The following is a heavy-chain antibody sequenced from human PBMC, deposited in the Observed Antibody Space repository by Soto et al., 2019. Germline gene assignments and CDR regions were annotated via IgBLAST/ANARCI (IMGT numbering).Heavy chain of an antibody. J-gene: IGHJ5*02. V-gene: IGHV5-10-1*01. CDR2: IDPSDSYT. CDR1: GYSFTRYW. CDR3: ARMDGLVRGITKNWFDP. D-gene: IGHD3-10*01. Sequence: GESLKISCKGSGYSFTRYWISWVRQMPGKGLEWMGRIDPSDSYTNYGPSFRGHVTMSVDKSTSTAYLQWSSLKASDTAMYYCARMDGLVRGITKNWFDPWGQGTLVTVSS.